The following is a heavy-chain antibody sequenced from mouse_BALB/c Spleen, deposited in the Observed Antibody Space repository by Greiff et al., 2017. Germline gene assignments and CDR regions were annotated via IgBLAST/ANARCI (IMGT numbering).Heavy chain of an antibody. CDR2: ISDGGSYT. CDR3: ARGLRLRAMDY. V-gene: IGHV5-4*02. D-gene: IGHD1-2*01. CDR1: GFTFSDYY. J-gene: IGHJ4*01. Sequence: DVKLQESGGGLVKPGGSLKLSCAASGFTFSDYYMYWVRQTPEKRLEWVATISDGGSYTYYPDSVKGRFTISRDNAKNNLYLQMSSLKSEDTAMYYCARGLRLRAMDYWGQGTSVTVSS.